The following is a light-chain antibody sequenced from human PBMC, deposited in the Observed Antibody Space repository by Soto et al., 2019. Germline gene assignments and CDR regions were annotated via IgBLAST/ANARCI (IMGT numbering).Light chain of an antibody. CDR2: VNSDGSH. CDR3: QTWGTGIQVI. J-gene: IGLJ2*01. Sequence: QLVLTQSPSASASLGASVKLTCTLSSGHSSYAIAWHQQQPEKGPRYLMKVNSDGSHSKGDEIPDRFSGSSSGAERYLTISSLQSEDEADYYCQTWGTGIQVIFGGGTKVTVL. V-gene: IGLV4-69*01. CDR1: SGHSSYA.